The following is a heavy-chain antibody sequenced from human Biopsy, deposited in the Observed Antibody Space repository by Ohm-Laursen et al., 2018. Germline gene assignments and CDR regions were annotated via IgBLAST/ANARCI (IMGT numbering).Heavy chain of an antibody. CDR3: VRGWWNRSSLFLDH. CDR1: GFTFSSYS. CDR2: TDTTSGTK. V-gene: IGHV3-48*01. Sequence: LSLTCAASGFTFSSYSMNWARQAPGKGLEWVSYTDTTSGTKFYADSVKGRFTISRDNAKNSLYLQMTSLRAEDTAVYFCVRGWWNRSSLFLDHWGQGSLVTVSS. D-gene: IGHD1/OR15-1a*01. J-gene: IGHJ4*02.